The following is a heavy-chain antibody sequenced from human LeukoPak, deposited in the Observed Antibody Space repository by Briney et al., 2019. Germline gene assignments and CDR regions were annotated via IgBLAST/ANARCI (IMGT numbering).Heavy chain of an antibody. D-gene: IGHD6-19*01. V-gene: IGHV1-46*01. CDR2: INPSGGST. J-gene: IGHJ5*02. Sequence: ASVKVSCKASGYTFTSYYMHWVRQAPGQGLEWMGIINPSGGSTIYAQKFQGRVTMTRDTSTSTVYMELSSLRSEDTAVYYCARDGRVAGTGENWFDPWGQGTLVTVSS. CDR3: ARDGRVAGTGENWFDP. CDR1: GYTFTSYY.